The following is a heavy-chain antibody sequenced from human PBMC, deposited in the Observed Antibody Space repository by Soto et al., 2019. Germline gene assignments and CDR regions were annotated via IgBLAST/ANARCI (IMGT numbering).Heavy chain of an antibody. Sequence: EVQLVESGGGLVQPGGSLRLSCAASGFTFSTYWMHWVRQVPGEGLVWVSRINTDASYTTYADSVKGRFTISRDNAKNTLDLQMNSLSVEDTGVYYCARAQWPRPFDSWGPGTLVTVSS. CDR2: INTDASYT. D-gene: IGHD6-19*01. CDR1: GFTFSTYW. CDR3: ARAQWPRPFDS. V-gene: IGHV3-74*03. J-gene: IGHJ4*02.